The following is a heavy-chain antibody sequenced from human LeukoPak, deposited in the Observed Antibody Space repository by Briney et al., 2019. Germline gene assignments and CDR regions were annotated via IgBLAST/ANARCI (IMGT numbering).Heavy chain of an antibody. D-gene: IGHD3-22*01. CDR2: IWYDGSNK. J-gene: IGHJ4*02. CDR3: ARDRSPYYDSSGGDY. V-gene: IGHV3-33*01. CDR1: GFTFSSYG. Sequence: GGSLRLSCAASGFTFSSYGMHWVRQAPGKGLEWVAVIWYDGSNKYYADSVKGRFTISRDNSKNTLYLQMNSLRAEDTAVYYCARDRSPYYDSSGGDYWGQGTLVTVSS.